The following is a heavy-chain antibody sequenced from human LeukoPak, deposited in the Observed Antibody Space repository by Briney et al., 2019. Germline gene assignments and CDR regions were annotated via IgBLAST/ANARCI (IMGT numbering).Heavy chain of an antibody. V-gene: IGHV3-7*03. CDR3: AKATGSYYTGSFDY. D-gene: IGHD1-26*01. Sequence: GGSLRLSCVASGFPFSSYWMTWVRQAPGKGLEWVANIKQDGSKKSYVDSVKGRFTISRDNAKNSLYLQMNSLRAEDTAVYYCAKATGSYYTGSFDYWGQGTLVTVSS. J-gene: IGHJ4*02. CDR2: IKQDGSKK. CDR1: GFPFSSYW.